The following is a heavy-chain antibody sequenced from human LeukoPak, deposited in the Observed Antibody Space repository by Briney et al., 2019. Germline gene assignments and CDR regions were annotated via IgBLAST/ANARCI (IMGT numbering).Heavy chain of an antibody. V-gene: IGHV4-59*07. CDR2: THHSGST. D-gene: IGHD5-18*01. Sequence: PSDTQSLTCSVSGGSLSSNYWSWIRQPPGKGLEWIGYTHHSGSTSYNPSLKSRITISLDTSNNQFSLKLNSVTAADTAVYYCARSSGYSYGDFDYWGQGTLVTVSS. CDR1: GGSLSSNY. CDR3: ARSSGYSYGDFDY. J-gene: IGHJ4*02.